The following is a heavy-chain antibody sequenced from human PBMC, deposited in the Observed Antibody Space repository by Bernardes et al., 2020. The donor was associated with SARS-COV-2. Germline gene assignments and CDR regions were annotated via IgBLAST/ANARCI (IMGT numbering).Heavy chain of an antibody. CDR1: GFTFSHYW. CDR2: INGDGTST. Sequence: GGSLRLSCAASGFTFSHYWMHWVRQLPGKGLEWVSRINGDGTSTHYADSVKGRFTISRDDAKNTVYLQLNSLRAEDTAVYFCTRGSGNYYFDYWGQGILVTVSS. V-gene: IGHV3-74*01. D-gene: IGHD1-26*01. J-gene: IGHJ4*02. CDR3: TRGSGNYYFDY.